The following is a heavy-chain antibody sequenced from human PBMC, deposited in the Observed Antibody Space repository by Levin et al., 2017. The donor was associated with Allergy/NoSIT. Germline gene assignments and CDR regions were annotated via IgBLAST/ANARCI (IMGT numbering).Heavy chain of an antibody. CDR2: IAWDDDK. D-gene: IGHD3-10*01. V-gene: IGHV2-70*11. Sequence: SGPTLVKPTQTLTLTCTFSGFSLTTSGMCVSWIRQPPGNALEWLARIAWDDDKYYSTSLKTRLTISRDTSQNQVVLTMTSMDRVDTATYYCARATNHYYGRGFDYWGQGTPVTVSS. J-gene: IGHJ4*02. CDR3: ARATNHYYGRGFDY. CDR1: GFSLTTSGMC.